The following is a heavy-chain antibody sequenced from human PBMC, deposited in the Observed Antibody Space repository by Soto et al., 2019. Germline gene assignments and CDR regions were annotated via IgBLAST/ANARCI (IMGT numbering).Heavy chain of an antibody. CDR3: ARGAYTAMVHYYYYGMDV. CDR2: INPSGGST. J-gene: IGHJ6*02. D-gene: IGHD5-18*01. Sequence: ASVKVSCKASGYTFTSYYMHWVRQAPGQGLEWMGIINPSGGSTSYAQKFQGRVTMTRDTSTSTVYMELSSLRSEDTAVYYCARGAYTAMVHYYYYGMDVWGQGTTVTVSS. CDR1: GYTFTSYY. V-gene: IGHV1-46*01.